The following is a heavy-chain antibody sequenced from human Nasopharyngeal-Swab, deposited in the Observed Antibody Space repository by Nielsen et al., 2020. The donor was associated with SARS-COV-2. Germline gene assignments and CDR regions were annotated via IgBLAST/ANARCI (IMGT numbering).Heavy chain of an antibody. V-gene: IGHV4-39*07. Sequence: GSLRLTCVVSGASISSRNNYWGWIRQSPGKGLEWIGTIFSSGSTYNPSLKSRVTMSVDTSKNQFSLKLTSVTAADTAVYYCARDESGDYLGLPFDHWGRGTLVTVSS. CDR2: IFSSGST. CDR3: ARDESGDYLGLPFDH. D-gene: IGHD4-17*01. J-gene: IGHJ4*02. CDR1: GASISSRNNY.